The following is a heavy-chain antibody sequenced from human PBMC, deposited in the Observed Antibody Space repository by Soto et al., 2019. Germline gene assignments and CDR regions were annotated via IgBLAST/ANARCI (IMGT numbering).Heavy chain of an antibody. CDR1: GGSFSGYY. J-gene: IGHJ5*02. CDR2: INHSGST. CDR3: ARPYGSGSYGWFDP. Sequence: PXATLPLTCAVYGGSFSGYYWSWIRQPPGKGLEWIGEINHSGSTNYNPSLKSRVTISVDTSKNQFSLKLSSVTAADTAVYYCARPYGSGSYGWFDPWGQGTLVTVSS. V-gene: IGHV4-34*01. D-gene: IGHD3-10*01.